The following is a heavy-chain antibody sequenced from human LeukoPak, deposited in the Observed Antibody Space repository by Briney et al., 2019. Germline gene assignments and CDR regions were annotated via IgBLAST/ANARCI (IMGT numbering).Heavy chain of an antibody. J-gene: IGHJ6*02. CDR2: IYYSGST. D-gene: IGHD2-15*01. V-gene: IGHV4-59*08. Sequence: PSETLSLTCTVSGGPISSYYWSWIRQPPGKGLEWIGYIYYSGSTNYNPSLKSRVTISVDTSKNQFSLKLSSVTAADTAVYYCARAYCSGGSCYYYGMDVWGQGTTVTVSS. CDR1: GGPISSYY. CDR3: ARAYCSGGSCYYYGMDV.